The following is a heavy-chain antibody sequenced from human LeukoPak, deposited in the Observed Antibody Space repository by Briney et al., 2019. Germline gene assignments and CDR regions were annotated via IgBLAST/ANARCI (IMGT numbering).Heavy chain of an antibody. J-gene: IGHJ4*02. Sequence: GGSLRLSCAASGFTFSSYAMHWVRQAPGKGLEWVAVISYDGSNKYYADSVKGRFTISRDNSKNTLYLQMNSLRAEDTAVYYCARGPSGYHNTGGQGTLVTVSS. D-gene: IGHD5-12*01. CDR1: GFTFSSYA. V-gene: IGHV3-30*14. CDR3: ARGPSGYHNT. CDR2: ISYDGSNK.